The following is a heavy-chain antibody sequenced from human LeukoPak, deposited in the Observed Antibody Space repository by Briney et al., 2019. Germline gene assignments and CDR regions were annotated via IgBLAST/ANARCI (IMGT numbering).Heavy chain of an antibody. D-gene: IGHD2-21*01. Sequence: GRSLRLSCAASGFTFSSYSMNWVRQAPGKGLEWVSSISSSSSYIYYADSVKGRFTISRDNSKNTLYLQMNSLRAEDTAVYYCARGPSYCGNNCYYYFDSWGQGTLVTVSS. V-gene: IGHV3-21*01. CDR3: ARGPSYCGNNCYYYFDS. CDR1: GFTFSSYS. CDR2: ISSSSSYI. J-gene: IGHJ4*02.